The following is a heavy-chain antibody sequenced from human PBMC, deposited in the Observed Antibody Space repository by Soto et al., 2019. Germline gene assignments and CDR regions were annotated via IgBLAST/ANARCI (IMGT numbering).Heavy chain of an antibody. J-gene: IGHJ4*02. CDR1: RFTFSSYS. Sequence: EVHLVESGGGLVQPGGSLRLCYAASRFTFSSYSLNWVRQAPGKGLEWVSYITSSGTTVYYADSVRGRFTISRDNAKNSLYLQMNSLRDDDTAVYYCARGSSNWAYYFDFWGQGTLVTVSS. CDR2: ITSSGTTV. V-gene: IGHV3-48*02. D-gene: IGHD6-13*01. CDR3: ARGSSNWAYYFDF.